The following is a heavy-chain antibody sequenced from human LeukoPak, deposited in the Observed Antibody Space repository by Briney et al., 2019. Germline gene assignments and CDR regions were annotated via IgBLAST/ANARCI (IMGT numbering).Heavy chain of an antibody. CDR3: ATHKRVEPTTIFDY. CDR2: ISSSGGSP. Sequence: GGSLRLSCAASEVTFSSYAMTWVRQAPGRGLEWVTTISSSGGSPYYADSVKGRFTISRDNSKNTLYLQMNSLRAEDTAIYYCATHKRVEPTTIFDYWGRGALVTVSS. D-gene: IGHD1-26*01. CDR1: EVTFSSYA. V-gene: IGHV3-23*01. J-gene: IGHJ4*02.